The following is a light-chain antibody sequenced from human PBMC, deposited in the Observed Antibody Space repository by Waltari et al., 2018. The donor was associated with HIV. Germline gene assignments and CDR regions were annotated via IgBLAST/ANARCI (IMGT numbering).Light chain of an antibody. J-gene: IGLJ3*02. V-gene: IGLV7-46*01. Sequence: QVVVTQEPSLSVSPGGTVTVTCAPVAGTVSRNHYTHWFQLKPGQAPRTLIYDTEKRHPWAPGRFAGSLIGGRAALMLAGALTDDEADYYCLLSYFGVRVFGGGTKLTV. CDR2: DTE. CDR1: AGTVSRNHY. CDR3: LLSYFGVRV.